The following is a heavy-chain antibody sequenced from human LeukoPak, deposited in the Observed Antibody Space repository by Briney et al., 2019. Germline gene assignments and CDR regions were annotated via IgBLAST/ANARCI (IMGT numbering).Heavy chain of an antibody. CDR1: GFTFSSYA. J-gene: IGHJ5*02. CDR3: AKWDTAMVTPGNWFDP. D-gene: IGHD5-18*01. Sequence: GGSLRLSCAASGFTFSSYAMSWVRQAPGKGLEWVSVISGSGGSTYYADSVKGRFTISRDNSKNTLYLQMNSLRAEDTAICYCAKWDTAMVTPGNWFDPWGQGTLVTVSS. CDR2: ISGSGGST. V-gene: IGHV3-23*01.